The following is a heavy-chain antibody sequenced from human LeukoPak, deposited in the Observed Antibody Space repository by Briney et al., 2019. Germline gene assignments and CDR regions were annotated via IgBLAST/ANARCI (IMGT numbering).Heavy chain of an antibody. CDR1: GFTFSSYG. J-gene: IGHJ6*02. D-gene: IGHD6-19*01. V-gene: IGHV3-30*02. CDR3: AKDGASIAVAGTFLHYYYYYGMDV. CDR2: IRYDGSNK. Sequence: GGSLRLSCAASGFTFSSYGMHWVRQAPGKGLEWVAFIRYDGSNKYYADSVKGRFTISRDNSKNTLYLQMNSLRAEDTAVYYCAKDGASIAVAGTFLHYYYYYGMDVWGQGTTVTVSS.